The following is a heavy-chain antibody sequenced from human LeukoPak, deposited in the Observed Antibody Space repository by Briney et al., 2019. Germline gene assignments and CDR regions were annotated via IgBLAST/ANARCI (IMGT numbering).Heavy chain of an antibody. D-gene: IGHD3-10*01. CDR3: AGVVVAAIRGVYAQKWFDT. CDR2: SEHIWST. Sequence: TSDTLSLICAVSGDPIRRGRDPWRWVRQPPGKGLEWNGYSEHIWSTDYNPSLRGRITISVARSKHQFPLRLTSVTAAAKEVYYCAGVVVAAIRGVYAQKWFDTWRQGTLVSVSS. V-gene: IGHV4-30-2*01. J-gene: IGHJ5*02. CDR1: GDPIRRGRDP.